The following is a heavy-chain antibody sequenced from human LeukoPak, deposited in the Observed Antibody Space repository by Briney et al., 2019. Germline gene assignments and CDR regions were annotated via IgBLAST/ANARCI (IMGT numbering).Heavy chain of an antibody. CDR2: IIPIFGTA. D-gene: IGHD3-16*02. Sequence: AASVSLSCKASGGTFSSYAISWVRQAPGQGLEWMGGIIPIFGTANYAQKSQGRVTITADESTSTAYMELRSLRSEDTAVYYCARGVGYDYVWGSYRPYFDYWGQGTLVTVSS. V-gene: IGHV1-69*13. J-gene: IGHJ4*02. CDR3: ARGVGYDYVWGSYRPYFDY. CDR1: GGTFSSYA.